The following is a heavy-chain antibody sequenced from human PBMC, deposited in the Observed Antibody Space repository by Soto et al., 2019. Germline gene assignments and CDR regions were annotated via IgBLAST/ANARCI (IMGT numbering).Heavy chain of an antibody. Sequence: GGSLRLSCAASGLDFSSEVMCWVRQAPGKGLEWVSSISGSGRTIYHADSMRGRFAISRDNSKNSLYLQLNNLRVDDTAVYYCAKVGPSYYYGMDVWGQGTTVIVSS. CDR1: GLDFSSEV. D-gene: IGHD1-26*01. CDR3: AKVGPSYYYGMDV. CDR2: ISGSGRTI. J-gene: IGHJ6*02. V-gene: IGHV3-23*01.